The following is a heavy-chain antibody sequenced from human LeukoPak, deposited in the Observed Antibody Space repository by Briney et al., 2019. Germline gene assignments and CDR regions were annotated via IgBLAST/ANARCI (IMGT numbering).Heavy chain of an antibody. D-gene: IGHD3-9*01. CDR1: GYTFTGYY. V-gene: IGHV1-69*02. J-gene: IGHJ3*02. CDR2: IIPILGIA. Sequence: ASVKVSCKASGYTFTGYYMHWVRQAPGQGLEWMGRIIPILGIANYAQKFQGRVTITADKSTSTAYMELSSLRSEDTAVYYCATLYYDILTGYSGAFDIWGQGTMVTVSS. CDR3: ATLYYDILTGYSGAFDI.